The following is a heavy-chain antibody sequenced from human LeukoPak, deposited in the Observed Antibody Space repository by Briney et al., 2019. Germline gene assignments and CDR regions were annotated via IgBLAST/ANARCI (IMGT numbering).Heavy chain of an antibody. CDR2: ISYDGSNK. D-gene: IGHD2-15*01. CDR1: GFMFTSYG. Sequence: GGSLRLSCAASGFMFTSYGMHWVRQAPGKGLEWVALISYDGSNKYYADSVKGRFTVPRDNSKDTLYLQMNSLRTEDTAVYYCAKAQPRYCSGANCMYYFDYWGQGTLVTVSS. CDR3: AKAQPRYCSGANCMYYFDY. J-gene: IGHJ4*02. V-gene: IGHV3-30*18.